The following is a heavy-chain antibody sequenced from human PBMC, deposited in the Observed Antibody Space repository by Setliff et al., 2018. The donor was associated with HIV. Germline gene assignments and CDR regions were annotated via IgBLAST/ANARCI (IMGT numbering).Heavy chain of an antibody. Sequence: LRLSCAASGFTFSNMWMTWVRQAPGKGLEWIGRIKSKTDHETTDYAVVAKGRFTISRNDSVNTLYLQMNSLQTEDTAMYHCLGEYLGNWGQGTLVTVSS. CDR3: LGEYLGN. J-gene: IGHJ4*02. CDR2: IKSKTDHETT. D-gene: IGHD3-3*01. CDR1: GFTFSNMW. V-gene: IGHV3-15*05.